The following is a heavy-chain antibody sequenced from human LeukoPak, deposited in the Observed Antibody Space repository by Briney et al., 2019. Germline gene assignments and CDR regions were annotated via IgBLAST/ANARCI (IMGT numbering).Heavy chain of an antibody. J-gene: IGHJ4*02. CDR2: INPKSGGT. D-gene: IGHD6-13*01. Sequence: GASVKVSCKASGYSFTGHYMHWVRQAPGQGLEWMGWINPKSGGTNYAQKFQGRVTMTRDTSISTAYMDMSSLRSDDTALYYCVKRSAAGTVGYFDYWGQGSLVTVSS. CDR1: GYSFTGHY. CDR3: VKRSAAGTVGYFDY. V-gene: IGHV1-2*02.